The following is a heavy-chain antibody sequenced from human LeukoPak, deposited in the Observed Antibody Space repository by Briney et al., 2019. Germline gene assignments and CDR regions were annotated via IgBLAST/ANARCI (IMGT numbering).Heavy chain of an antibody. Sequence: GASVKVSCKASGYTFTNYGISWVRQAPGQGLEWMGWISAYNGNTYYAQKFQGRVTMTTDTSTSTAYMELRSLRSDDAAVYYCARDRGIVVPAAQPNAFDIRGQGTMVTVSS. J-gene: IGHJ3*02. V-gene: IGHV1-18*01. CDR3: ARDRGIVVPAAQPNAFDI. D-gene: IGHD2-2*01. CDR2: ISAYNGNT. CDR1: GYTFTNYG.